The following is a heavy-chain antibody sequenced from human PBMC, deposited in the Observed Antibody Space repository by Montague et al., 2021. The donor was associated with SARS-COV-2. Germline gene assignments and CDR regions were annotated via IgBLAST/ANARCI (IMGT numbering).Heavy chain of an antibody. CDR3: AKDVYYGSGNYWQAFDY. V-gene: IGHV3-9*01. CDR2: ISYNSKNT. CDR1: GFTFGDYA. J-gene: IGHJ4*02. D-gene: IGHD3-10*01. Sequence: SLRLSCAASGFTFGDYAMHWVRQTPGKGLEWVSGISYNSKNTGYADSVKGRFTISRDNAKNSLYLQMNSLRTDDTALYYCAKDVYYGSGNYWQAFDYWGQGTLVTVSS.